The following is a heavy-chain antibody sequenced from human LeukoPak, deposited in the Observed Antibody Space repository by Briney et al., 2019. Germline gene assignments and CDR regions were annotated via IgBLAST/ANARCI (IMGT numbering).Heavy chain of an antibody. D-gene: IGHD3-10*01. CDR2: FEPEDGET. V-gene: IGHV1-24*01. J-gene: IGHJ4*02. Sequence: ASVKVSCKVSGYTLTELSMHWVRQAPGKGLEWMGGFEPEDGETMYVQKFQGRVTMTEDTSTETAYMELSSLRSEDTAVYYCATEHYYGSGSYARQYYFDYWGQGTLVTVAS. CDR1: GYTLTELS. CDR3: ATEHYYGSGSYARQYYFDY.